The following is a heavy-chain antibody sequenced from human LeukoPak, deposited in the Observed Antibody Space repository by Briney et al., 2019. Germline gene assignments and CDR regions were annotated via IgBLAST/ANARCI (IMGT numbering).Heavy chain of an antibody. CDR2: ISGSAYAT. CDR1: GYTFSNCA. CDR3: ARNDGDWQRYYFEL. Sequence: GGSLRLSCAASGYTFSNCAMSWVRQPPGKGLEWVSTISGSAYATYYADSVKGRFTISRDNSKNTLYLQLSTLRAEDTAIYYCARNDGDWQRYYFELWGQGSLVTVSS. D-gene: IGHD4-17*01. V-gene: IGHV3-23*01. J-gene: IGHJ4*02.